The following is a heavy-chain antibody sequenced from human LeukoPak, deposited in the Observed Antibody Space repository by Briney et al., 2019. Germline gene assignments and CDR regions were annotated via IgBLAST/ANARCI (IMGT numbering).Heavy chain of an antibody. D-gene: IGHD3-9*01. CDR3: ARGPIWLYSGMDV. CDR1: GFTFGDHA. J-gene: IGHJ6*02. Sequence: PGRSLRLSCTGSGFTFGDHAMGWVRQAPGKGLEWVGFIRSKAYGGTTEYAASVKGRFTISRDDSKSIAYLQMNSLMTEDTAVYYCARGPIWLYSGMDVWGQGTTVTVSS. V-gene: IGHV3-49*04. CDR2: IRSKAYGGTT.